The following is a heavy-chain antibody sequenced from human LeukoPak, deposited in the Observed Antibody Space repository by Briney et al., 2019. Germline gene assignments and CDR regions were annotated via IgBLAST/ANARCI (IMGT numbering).Heavy chain of an antibody. Sequence: HSGGSLRLSCAASGFTFSRYWMAWVRQAPGKGLEWVASIKQDGSEKYYVDSVKGRFTISRDNAKNSLYLQMSSLRAEDTAVYYCARDASGGNFDYWGQGTLVTVSS. CDR2: IKQDGSEK. V-gene: IGHV3-7*01. D-gene: IGHD3-16*01. CDR3: ARDASGGNFDY. J-gene: IGHJ4*02. CDR1: GFTFSRYW.